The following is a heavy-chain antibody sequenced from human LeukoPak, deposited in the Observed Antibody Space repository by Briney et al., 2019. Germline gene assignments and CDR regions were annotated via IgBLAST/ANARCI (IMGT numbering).Heavy chain of an antibody. CDR2: IYYSGST. Sequence: PSETLSLTCTVSGXSISSYYWSWIRQPPGKGLEWIAYIYYSGSTNYNPSLKSRVTISVDTSKNQFSLKLSSVTAADTAVYYCARQLPVLLWFGELFDAFDIWGQGTMVTVSS. J-gene: IGHJ3*02. D-gene: IGHD3-10*01. CDR3: ARQLPVLLWFGELFDAFDI. V-gene: IGHV4-59*08. CDR1: GXSISSYY.